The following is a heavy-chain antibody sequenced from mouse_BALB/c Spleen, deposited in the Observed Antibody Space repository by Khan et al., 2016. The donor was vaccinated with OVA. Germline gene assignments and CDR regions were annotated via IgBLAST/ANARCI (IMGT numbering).Heavy chain of an antibody. Sequence: EVQLQESGPSLVKPSQTLSLTCSVTGDSITSGYWNWIRKFPGNKLEYMGYISYSDDTFYNPSLKSRISITRDTSKNQYYLQLNPVTTEDTATYYCARWNYRYDGYFDYWGQGTTLTVSS. D-gene: IGHD2-14*01. CDR1: GDSITSGY. CDR2: ISYSDDT. V-gene: IGHV3-8*02. J-gene: IGHJ2*01. CDR3: ARWNYRYDGYFDY.